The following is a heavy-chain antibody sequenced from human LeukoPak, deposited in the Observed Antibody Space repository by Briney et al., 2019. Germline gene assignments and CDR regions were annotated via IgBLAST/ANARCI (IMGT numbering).Heavy chain of an antibody. J-gene: IGHJ4*02. Sequence: GGSLRLSCVASGFTFSNNWMTWVRQAPGKGLEWVASVKKDGSERYYVDSVKGRFTISRDNAKNSLYLQMNRLGVDDTAVYYCARGPPYGSRSDYFDYWGQGTLVTVSS. D-gene: IGHD3-10*01. CDR2: VKKDGSER. V-gene: IGHV3-7*01. CDR1: GFTFSNNW. CDR3: ARGPPYGSRSDYFDY.